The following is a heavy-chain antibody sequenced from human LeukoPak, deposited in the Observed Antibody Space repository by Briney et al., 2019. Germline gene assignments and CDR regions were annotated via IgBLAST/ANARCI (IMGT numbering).Heavy chain of an antibody. CDR1: GGSISSHY. CDR2: IYYSGST. Sequence: SETLSLTCTVSGGSISSHYWSWIRQPPGKGLEWIGYIYYSGSTNYNPSLKSRVTISVDTSKNQFSLKLSSVTAADTAVYYCVIARPMGTWFDPWGQGTLVTVSS. CDR3: VIARPMGTWFDP. V-gene: IGHV4-59*11. D-gene: IGHD3-10*01. J-gene: IGHJ5*02.